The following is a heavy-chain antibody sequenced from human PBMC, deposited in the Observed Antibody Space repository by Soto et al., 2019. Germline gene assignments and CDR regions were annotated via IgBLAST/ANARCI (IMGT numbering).Heavy chain of an antibody. D-gene: IGHD1-26*01. Sequence: QVQLVESGGGVVQPGRSLRLSCAASGFTFSSYGMHWVRQAPGKGLEWVAVISYDGSNKYYADSVKGRFTISRDNSKNPLYLQMNSLRAEDTAVYYCAKSPSYPVHFDYWGQGTLVTVSS. J-gene: IGHJ4*02. CDR2: ISYDGSNK. CDR3: AKSPSYPVHFDY. V-gene: IGHV3-30*18. CDR1: GFTFSSYG.